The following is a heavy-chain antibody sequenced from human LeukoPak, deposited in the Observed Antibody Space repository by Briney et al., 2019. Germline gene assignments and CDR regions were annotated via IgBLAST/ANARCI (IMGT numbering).Heavy chain of an antibody. J-gene: IGHJ4*02. CDR3: ARGLGRQQLVSPFDY. CDR1: GYSISSGYY. D-gene: IGHD6-13*01. V-gene: IGHV4-38-2*02. Sequence: PSETLSLTCTVSGYSISSGYYWGWIRPPPGKGREGLASIYHSYTIYYNPSLNSLVTISVDTSNNQFSLKLTSVTAADTAVYYCARGLGRQQLVSPFDYWGQGTLVTVSS. CDR2: IYHSYTI.